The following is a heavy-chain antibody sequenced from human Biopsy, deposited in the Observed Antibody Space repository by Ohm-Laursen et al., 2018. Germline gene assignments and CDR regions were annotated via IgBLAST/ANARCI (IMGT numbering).Heavy chain of an antibody. Sequence: SETLSLTCTVSGGSISSYYWSWIRQAPGKGLEWIGYISYSRDTNYNPSLKSRITISVDTSKSQFSLKLTSVTAADTAVYYCAKHGSGWTGDDAFHIWGQGTMVTVSS. D-gene: IGHD6-19*01. CDR3: AKHGSGWTGDDAFHI. V-gene: IGHV4-59*08. CDR1: GGSISSYY. J-gene: IGHJ3*02. CDR2: ISYSRDT.